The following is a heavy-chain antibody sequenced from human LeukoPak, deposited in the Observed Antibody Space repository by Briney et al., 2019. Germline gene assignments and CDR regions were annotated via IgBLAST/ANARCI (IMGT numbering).Heavy chain of an antibody. CDR2: INWNGGST. J-gene: IGHJ3*02. Sequence: GGSLRLSCEVSGFTFDDHAVNWVRQAPGKGLEWVANINWNGGSTGYGDSVKGRFTISRDNTKNSVFLQMHSLRGDDTALYYCARDMLLEDAFDIWGQGTMVIVSS. V-gene: IGHV3-20*04. D-gene: IGHD3-10*02. CDR1: GFTFDDHA. CDR3: ARDMLLEDAFDI.